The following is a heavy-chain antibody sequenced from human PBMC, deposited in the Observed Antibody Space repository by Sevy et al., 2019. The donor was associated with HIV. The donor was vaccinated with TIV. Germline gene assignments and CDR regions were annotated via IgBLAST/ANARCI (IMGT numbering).Heavy chain of an antibody. CDR1: DGSITSNNCY. Sequence: SETLSLTCSVSDGSITSNNCYWGWIRQPPGKGLEWIGSIYHSGNTYYNPSLKSRVTVSVDTSRSHFSLKVTSVAASDTAVYFCASQPGYRSTYYGFSLSRTFDSWGPGTLVTVSS. CDR3: ASQPGYRSTYYGFSLSRTFDS. J-gene: IGHJ4*02. V-gene: IGHV4-39*01. CDR2: IYHSGNT. D-gene: IGHD6-19*01.